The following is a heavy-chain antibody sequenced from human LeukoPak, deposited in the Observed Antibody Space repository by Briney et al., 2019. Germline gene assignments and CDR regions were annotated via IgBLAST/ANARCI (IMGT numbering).Heavy chain of an antibody. CDR2: ISSSSSTI. D-gene: IGHD2-2*01. V-gene: IGHV3-48*01. J-gene: IGHJ4*02. CDR1: GFTFNSNG. Sequence: PGGSLRLSCAASGFTFNSNGMSWVRQAPGEGLEWVSYISSSSSTIYYADSVKGRFTISRDNAKNSLYLQMNSLRAEDTAVYYCARDPASMGVVVPAYDGGDPDYWGQGTLVTVSS. CDR3: ARDPASMGVVVPAYDGGDPDY.